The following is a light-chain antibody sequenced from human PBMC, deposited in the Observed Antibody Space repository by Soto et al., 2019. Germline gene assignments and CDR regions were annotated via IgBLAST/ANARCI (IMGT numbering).Light chain of an antibody. V-gene: IGLV2-14*01. Sequence: QSVLTQPASVSGSPGQSITISCTGTSSDVGGYNYVSWYQQHPGKAPNLMIYDVSNRPSGVFNRFSGSKSGNTASLTISGFQAEDEADYYCSSYTSSSTLGGVFGTGTKVTVL. J-gene: IGLJ1*01. CDR3: SSYTSSSTLGGV. CDR1: SSDVGGYNY. CDR2: DVS.